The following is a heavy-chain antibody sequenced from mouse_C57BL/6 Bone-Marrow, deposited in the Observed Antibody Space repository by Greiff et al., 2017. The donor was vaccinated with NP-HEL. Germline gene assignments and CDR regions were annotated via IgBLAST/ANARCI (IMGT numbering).Heavy chain of an antibody. V-gene: IGHV1-80*01. Sequence: QVQLQQSGAELVKPGASVKISCKASGYAFSSYWMNWVKQRPGKGLEWIGQIYPGNGDTNYNGKFKGKATLTADKSSSTAYMQLSSLTSEDSAVYFCAREVHFYYDYDGWYFDVWGTGTTVTVSS. J-gene: IGHJ1*03. D-gene: IGHD2-4*01. CDR3: AREVHFYYDYDGWYFDV. CDR2: IYPGNGDT. CDR1: GYAFSSYW.